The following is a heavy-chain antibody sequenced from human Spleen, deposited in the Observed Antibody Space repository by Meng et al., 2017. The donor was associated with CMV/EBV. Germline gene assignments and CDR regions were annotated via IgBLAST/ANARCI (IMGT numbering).Heavy chain of an antibody. D-gene: IGHD6-13*01. J-gene: IGHJ4*02. CDR1: GFTFSSYA. V-gene: IGHV3-30*04. CDR2: ISYDGSNK. CDR3: ARGELAAGGVSDY. Sequence: GESLKISCAASGFTFSSYAMHWVRQAPGKGLEWVAVISYDGSNKYYADSVKGRFTISRDNSKNTLYLQMSSLRAEDTAVYYCARGELAAGGVSDYWGQGTLVTVSS.